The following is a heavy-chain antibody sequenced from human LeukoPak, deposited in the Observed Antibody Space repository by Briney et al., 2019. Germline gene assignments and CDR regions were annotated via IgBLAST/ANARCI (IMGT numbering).Heavy chain of an antibody. J-gene: IGHJ6*02. CDR2: ISASGDTT. Sequence: PGGSLRLSCAASGFTFSNYAMSWVRQAPGKGLGWVSGISASGDTTFYADSVKGRFTVCRDNSKSTLYLQMNSLRAAETAVYYCAKVLRPGTRFPWGYGMEGWGQGTPVTVSS. V-gene: IGHV3-23*01. CDR3: AKVLRPGTRFPWGYGMEG. CDR1: GFTFSNYA. D-gene: IGHD3-16*01.